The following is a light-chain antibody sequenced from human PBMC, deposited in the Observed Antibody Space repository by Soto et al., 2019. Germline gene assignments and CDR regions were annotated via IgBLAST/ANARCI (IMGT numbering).Light chain of an antibody. CDR2: DAS. V-gene: IGKV3-11*01. CDR3: QQRSNWPPGLT. J-gene: IGKJ4*01. Sequence: EIVLTQSPATLSLSPGERATLSCRASQGIRTYLAWYQQKPGQAPRLLIYDASNRATGIPARFSGSGSGTDFTLTISSLEPEDFAVYYCQQRSNWPPGLTFGGGTKVDIK. CDR1: QGIRTY.